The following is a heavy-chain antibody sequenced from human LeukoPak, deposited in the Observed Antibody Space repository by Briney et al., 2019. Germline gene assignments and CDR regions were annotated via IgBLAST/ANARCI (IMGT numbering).Heavy chain of an antibody. Sequence: ASVKISCKVSGYTFTDYYMHWVQQAPGKGLEWMGLLDPEDGETIYAEKFQGRVTITADTSTDTAYMELSSLRSEDTAVYYCATSPYCGGDCYLDWFDPWGQGTLVTVSS. V-gene: IGHV1-69-2*01. J-gene: IGHJ5*02. D-gene: IGHD2-21*01. CDR1: GYTFTDYY. CDR3: ATSPYCGGDCYLDWFDP. CDR2: LDPEDGET.